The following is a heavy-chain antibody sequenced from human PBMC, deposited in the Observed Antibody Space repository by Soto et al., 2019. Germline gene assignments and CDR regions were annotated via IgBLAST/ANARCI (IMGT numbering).Heavy chain of an antibody. V-gene: IGHV3-72*01. Sequence: EVQLVESGGGLVQPGGSLRLSCAASGFTFSDHYMDWVRQAPGKGLEWFGRSKNKADSYTTEYAASVKGRFTISRDGSKNSLFLQMNSLKTEDTAVYYCTVWGSGNDFGDAWGQGILVTVSS. CDR3: TVWGSGNDFGDA. CDR1: GFTFSDHY. J-gene: IGHJ4*02. D-gene: IGHD3-10*01. CDR2: SKNKADSYTT.